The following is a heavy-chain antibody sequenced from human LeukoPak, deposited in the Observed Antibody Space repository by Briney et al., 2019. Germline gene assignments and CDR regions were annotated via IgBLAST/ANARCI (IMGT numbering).Heavy chain of an antibody. CDR3: ARSGRHSGYDLDY. V-gene: IGHV1-24*01. Sequence: ASVKVSCKVSGYTLTELSMHWVRQAPGKGLEWMGGFDPEDGETIYAQKFQGRVTMTEDTSTDTAYMELNSLRSDDTAVCYCARSGRHSGYDLDYWGQGTLVTVSS. CDR1: GYTLTELS. J-gene: IGHJ4*02. D-gene: IGHD5-12*01. CDR2: FDPEDGET.